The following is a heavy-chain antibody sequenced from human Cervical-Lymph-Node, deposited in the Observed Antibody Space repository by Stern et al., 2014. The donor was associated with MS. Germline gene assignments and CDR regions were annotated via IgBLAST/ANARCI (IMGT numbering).Heavy chain of an antibody. V-gene: IGHV4-39*01. D-gene: IGHD2/OR15-2a*01. CDR3: AGHGELSYDFPRYFDP. CDR2: ISYSGTT. J-gene: IGHJ5*02. CDR1: GGSLTRSDLF. Sequence: QLQLQESGPGLVKPSETLSLTCSVSGGSLTRSDLFWGWVRQTPGKGLEWLGSISYSGTTYVSTPFISRVTLSADTSKNQFSLKLTSVTAADTALYYCAGHGELSYDFPRYFDPWGQGILVTVSS.